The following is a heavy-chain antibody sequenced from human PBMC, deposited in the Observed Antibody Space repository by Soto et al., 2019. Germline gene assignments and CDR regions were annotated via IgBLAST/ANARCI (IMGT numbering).Heavy chain of an antibody. CDR1: GFTFSSFS. Sequence: QVQLVESGRGVVQPGRSLRLSCAASGFTFSSFSLHWVRQAPGKGLEWLALISYDGSNKYNADSVKGRFAISRDNSKNTLYLQVNSLRPEDTAVYYCARTTTVAGTPEFDYWGQGTLVTVSS. V-gene: IGHV3-30*09. CDR3: ARTTTVAGTPEFDY. D-gene: IGHD6-19*01. J-gene: IGHJ4*02. CDR2: ISYDGSNK.